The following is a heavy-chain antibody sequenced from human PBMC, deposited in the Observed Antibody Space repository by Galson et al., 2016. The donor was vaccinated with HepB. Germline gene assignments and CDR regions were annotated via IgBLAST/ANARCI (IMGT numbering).Heavy chain of an antibody. CDR2: IWYDGSNK. CDR1: GFTFRSYG. J-gene: IGHJ5*02. D-gene: IGHD5-18*01. V-gene: IGHV3-33*01. CDR3: AREVGYSYVVTINWFDP. Sequence: SLRLSCAASGFTFRSYGMHWVRQVPGKGLEWVAVIWYDGSNKNYADSVKGRFTISRDNSKNTVYLQMNSLRAEDTAVYYCAREVGYSYVVTINWFDPWGQGTLVTVSS.